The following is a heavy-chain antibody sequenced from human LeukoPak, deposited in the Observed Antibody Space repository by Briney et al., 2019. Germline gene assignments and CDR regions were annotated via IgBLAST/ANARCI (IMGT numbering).Heavy chain of an antibody. CDR3: AKDALRAVPYYFDY. J-gene: IGHJ4*02. D-gene: IGHD3-10*01. V-gene: IGHV1-18*01. CDR2: ISAYNGNT. CDR1: GYTFTSYG. Sequence: ASVKVSCKASGYTFTSYGNSWVRQAPGQGLEWMGWISAYNGNTNYAQKLQGRVTMTTDTSTSTAYMELRSLRSDDTAVYYCAKDALRAVPYYFDYWGQGTLVTVSS.